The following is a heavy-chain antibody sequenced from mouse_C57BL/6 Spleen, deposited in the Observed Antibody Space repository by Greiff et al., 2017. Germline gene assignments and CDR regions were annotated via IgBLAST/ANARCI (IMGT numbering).Heavy chain of an antibody. CDR1: GYTFTDYY. CDR2: LNHNTGGT. V-gene: IGHV1-26*01. CDR3: ARAGSNLAWFAD. D-gene: IGHD2-5*01. J-gene: IGHJ3*01. Sequence: EVQLQQSGPELVKPGASVKISCKASGYTFTDYYMNWVKQSHGKSLEWIGALNHNTGGTSYNQKFKGEATLTVDKSTSTAYMELRSLTSEDTAVYYCARAGSNLAWFADWGQGTLVTVSA.